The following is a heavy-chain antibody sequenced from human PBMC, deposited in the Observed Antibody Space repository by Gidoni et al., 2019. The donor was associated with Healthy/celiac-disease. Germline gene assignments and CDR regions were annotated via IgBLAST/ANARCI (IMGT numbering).Heavy chain of an antibody. D-gene: IGHD2-15*01. CDR3: TTSTDIVVVVAADY. Sequence: EVQLVESGGGLVKPGGSLRLSCAASGFTFSNAWMNWVRQAPGKGLEWVGRIKSKTDGGTTGYAAPVKGRFTSSRDDSKNTLYLQMNSLKSEDTAVYYCTTSTDIVVVVAADYWGQGTLVTVSS. CDR2: IKSKTDGGTT. CDR1: GFTFSNAW. J-gene: IGHJ4*02. V-gene: IGHV3-15*07.